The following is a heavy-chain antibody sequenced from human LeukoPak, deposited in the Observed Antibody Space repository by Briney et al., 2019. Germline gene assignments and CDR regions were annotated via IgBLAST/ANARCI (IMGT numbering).Heavy chain of an antibody. D-gene: IGHD3-3*01. CDR1: GGSISSNSYY. V-gene: IGHV4-39*01. J-gene: IGHJ5*02. CDR2: IHYSGST. Sequence: SETLSLTCSVSGGSISSNSYYWGWIRQPPGKGLEWIGSIHYSGSTYYNPSLKSRVIMSVDTSKNQFSLKLSSVTAADTALYYCARHNYYNFWNALNWFDPWGQGTPVTVSS. CDR3: ARHNYYNFWNALNWFDP.